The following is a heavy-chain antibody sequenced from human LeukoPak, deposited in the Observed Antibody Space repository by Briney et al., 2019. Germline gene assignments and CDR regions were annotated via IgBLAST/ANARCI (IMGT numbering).Heavy chain of an antibody. CDR2: IYYSGST. J-gene: IGHJ4*02. Sequence: TLSLTCTVSGGSISSSSYYWGWIRQPPGKGLEWIGSIYYSGSTYYNPSLKSRVTISVDTSKNQFSLKLSSVTAADTAVYYCARRIAAAGIFWGNFDYWGQGTLVTVSS. CDR1: GGSISSSSYY. V-gene: IGHV4-39*01. D-gene: IGHD6-13*01. CDR3: ARRIAAAGIFWGNFDY.